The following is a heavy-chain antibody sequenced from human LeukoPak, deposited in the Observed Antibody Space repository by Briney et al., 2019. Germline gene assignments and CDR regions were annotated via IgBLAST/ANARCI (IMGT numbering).Heavy chain of an antibody. CDR1: GYSFTSHY. D-gene: IGHD1-26*01. V-gene: IGHV1-2*06. CDR2: INPNSGGT. Sequence: ASVKVSCKASGYSFTSHYMHWVRQAPGQGLEWLGLINPNSGGTNYAQKFQGRVTMTRDTSISTAYMELSRLRSDDTAVYYCARVQRKELHDAFDIWGQGTMVTVSS. CDR3: ARVQRKELHDAFDI. J-gene: IGHJ3*02.